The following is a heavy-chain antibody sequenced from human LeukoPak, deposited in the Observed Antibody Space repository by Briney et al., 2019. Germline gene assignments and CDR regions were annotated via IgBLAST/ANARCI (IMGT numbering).Heavy chain of an antibody. V-gene: IGHV3-66*01. CDR1: GFTVSSNY. CDR2: IYSGGIT. D-gene: IGHD5-12*01. CDR3: ARKEDIVATDPRDY. Sequence: GGSLRLSCAASGFTVSSNYMSWVRLAPGKGLEWVSVIYSGGITYYADSVKGRFTISRDNSKNTQYLQMNSLRAEDTAVYYCARKEDIVATDPRDYWGQGTLVTVSS. J-gene: IGHJ4*02.